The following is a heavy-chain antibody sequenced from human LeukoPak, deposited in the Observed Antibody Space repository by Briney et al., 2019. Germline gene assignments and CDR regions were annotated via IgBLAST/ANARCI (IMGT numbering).Heavy chain of an antibody. J-gene: IGHJ4*02. CDR3: AKGPPDSSNWYKRTEG. CDR1: GFTFSNYA. D-gene: IGHD6-13*01. Sequence: GGSLRLSCAASGFTFSNYAMSWVRQAPGKGLEWVSDISGSGDSTHYADSVKGRFTISRDNSKNTLYLQMNSLRVEDTAVYYCAKGPPDSSNWYKRTEGWGQGTLVTVSS. CDR2: ISGSGDST. V-gene: IGHV3-23*01.